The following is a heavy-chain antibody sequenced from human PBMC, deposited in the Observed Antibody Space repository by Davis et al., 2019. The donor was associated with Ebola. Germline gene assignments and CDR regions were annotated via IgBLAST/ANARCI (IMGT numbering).Heavy chain of an antibody. J-gene: IGHJ6*02. CDR2: INHSGST. D-gene: IGHD3-3*01. CDR1: GGSFSGYY. Sequence: SETLSLTCAVYGGSFSGYYWSWIRQLPGKGLEWIGEINHSGSTNYNPSLKSRVTISVDTSKNQFSLKLSSVTAADTAVYYCARSKIFGVVTNYYYYYGMDVWGQGTTVTVSS. V-gene: IGHV4-34*01. CDR3: ARSKIFGVVTNYYYYYGMDV.